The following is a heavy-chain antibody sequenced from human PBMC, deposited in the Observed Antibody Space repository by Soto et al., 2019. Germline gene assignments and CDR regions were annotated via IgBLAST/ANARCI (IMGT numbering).Heavy chain of an antibody. J-gene: IGHJ4*02. Sequence: QLQLQESGPGLVKPSETLSLTCTVSGGSISSSSYYWGWIRQPPGKGREWIGSIYYSGSTYYNPSLKSRVPISVDTSKNQFSRKLSSVTAADTAVYYCARRGSGSYSDYWGQGTLVTVSS. CDR1: GGSISSSSYY. V-gene: IGHV4-39*01. CDR3: ARRGSGSYSDY. D-gene: IGHD3-10*01. CDR2: IYYSGST.